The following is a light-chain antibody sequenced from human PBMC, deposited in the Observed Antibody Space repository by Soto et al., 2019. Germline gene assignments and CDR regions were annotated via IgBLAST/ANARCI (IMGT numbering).Light chain of an antibody. J-gene: IGKJ1*01. V-gene: IGKV1-39*01. CDR1: QSISSW. CDR2: AAS. CDR3: QQTYITPRT. Sequence: EIQMTQSPSTVSSAVLDIFTITCRASQSISSWLAWYQQKPGKAPKLLIYAASSLQSGVPSRYSGSGSGTDFTLTISSLQPEDVATYSCQQTYITPRTFGQGTKVDIK.